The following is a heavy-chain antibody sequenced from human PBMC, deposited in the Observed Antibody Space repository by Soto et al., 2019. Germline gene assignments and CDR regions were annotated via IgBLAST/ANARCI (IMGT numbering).Heavy chain of an antibody. CDR3: AKSLKIFGLATTRSGPLDS. D-gene: IGHD3-3*01. Sequence: EVHLMESGGGWVQPGRSLRLSCAASGFTFDNYAMHWVRQAPGKGLEWVSGISWNSGNIGYADSVKGRFTIARDNAKTSLYLEMNSLRDEDTALYYCAKSLKIFGLATTRSGPLDSWGQGALVTVSS. CDR2: ISWNSGNI. V-gene: IGHV3-9*01. J-gene: IGHJ4*02. CDR1: GFTFDNYA.